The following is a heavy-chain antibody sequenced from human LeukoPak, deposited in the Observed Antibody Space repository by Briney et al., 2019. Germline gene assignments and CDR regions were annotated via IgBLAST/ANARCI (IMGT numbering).Heavy chain of an antibody. V-gene: IGHV4-39*01. CDR2: IYNTGSS. CDR1: GVSNSSSSCY. D-gene: IGHD1-26*01. CDR3: ASLRPPVVGATWVDH. Sequence: SETLSLTCTVSGVSNSSSSCYWGSIRQPPGKGLEWIGSIYNTGSSYYNPSLKSRGTISVDTSKNQFSLRLRSVTAADTAVYYCASLRPPVVGATWVDHWGQGILVTVSS. J-gene: IGHJ4*02.